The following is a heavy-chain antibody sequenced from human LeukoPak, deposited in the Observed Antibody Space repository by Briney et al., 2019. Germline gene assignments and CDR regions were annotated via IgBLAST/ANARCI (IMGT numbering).Heavy chain of an antibody. CDR3: ARIRDGYNDAYDI. Sequence: ASVKVSCKASGYTFTSYYMHWVRQAPGQGLEWMGIINPSDGSTNYAQKFQGRVTMTRDMSTSTVYMELSSLRSEDTAVYYCARIRDGYNDAYDIWGQGTMVTVPS. J-gene: IGHJ3*02. V-gene: IGHV1-46*01. CDR2: INPSDGST. D-gene: IGHD5-24*01. CDR1: GYTFTSYY.